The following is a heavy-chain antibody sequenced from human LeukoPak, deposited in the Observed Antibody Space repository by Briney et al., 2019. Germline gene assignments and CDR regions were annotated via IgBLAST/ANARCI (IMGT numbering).Heavy chain of an antibody. J-gene: IGHJ4*02. Sequence: TSETLSLTCTVSGGSISSYYWSWIRQPPGKGLVGIGYIYYSGSTNYNPSLKSRVTISVDTSKNQFSLKLSSVTAADTAVYYCARVGSGYSYGSGFDYWGQGTLVTVSS. CDR1: GGSISSYY. V-gene: IGHV4-59*01. CDR3: ARVGSGYSYGSGFDY. CDR2: IYYSGST. D-gene: IGHD5-18*01.